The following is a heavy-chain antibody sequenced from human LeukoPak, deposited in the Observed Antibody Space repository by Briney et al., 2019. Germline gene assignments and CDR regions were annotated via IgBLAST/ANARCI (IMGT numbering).Heavy chain of an antibody. D-gene: IGHD6-13*01. CDR2: MYSSGRT. CDR1: GDSISSSNYY. CDR3: TRSSRSSWYNLDY. Sequence: KPSETLSLTCTVSGDSISSSNYYWGWIRQPPGKGLEWIGSMYSSGRTYYNPSLKSRVTISVDTSKNQFSLKLSSVTAADTAVYFCTRSSRSSWYNLDYWGRGTLVTVSS. V-gene: IGHV4-39*01. J-gene: IGHJ4*02.